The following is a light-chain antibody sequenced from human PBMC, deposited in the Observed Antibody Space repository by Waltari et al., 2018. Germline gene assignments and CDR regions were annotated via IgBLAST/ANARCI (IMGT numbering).Light chain of an antibody. J-gene: IGLJ3*02. CDR1: SSDVGGYNY. CDR2: DVS. V-gene: IGLV2-11*01. CDR3: CSYAGSYTWV. Sequence: QSALTQPRSVSGSPGQSVTISCTGTSSDVGGYNYVSWYQQHPGKAPKLMIYDVSKRPAGLPDRFSGSKSGNTASLTISGLQAEDEADYYCCSYAGSYTWVFGGGTKLPVL.